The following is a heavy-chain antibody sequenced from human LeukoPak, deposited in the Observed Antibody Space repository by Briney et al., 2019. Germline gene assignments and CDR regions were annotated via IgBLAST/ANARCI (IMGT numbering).Heavy chain of an antibody. D-gene: IGHD3-22*01. Sequence: AGGSLRLSCAASGFPFSNYCMSWVRQAPGKGLEWVSSISSSSSYIYYADSVKGRFTISRDKAKNSLYLQINRLRGEDTAVYDCARYAWRYDSSGYYSQPDMDVWGKGTTVTVSS. V-gene: IGHV3-21*01. CDR2: ISSSSSYI. CDR3: ARYAWRYDSSGYYSQPDMDV. J-gene: IGHJ6*03. CDR1: GFPFSNYC.